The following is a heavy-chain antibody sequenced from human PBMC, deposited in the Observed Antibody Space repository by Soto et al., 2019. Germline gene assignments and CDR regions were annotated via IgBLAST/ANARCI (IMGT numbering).Heavy chain of an antibody. CDR1: GGSISIYY. D-gene: IGHD3-3*01. CDR2: IYHNGST. CDR3: ARQSWRVPYNWFDP. J-gene: IGHJ5*02. V-gene: IGHV4-59*08. Sequence: PSETLSLTCTVSGGSISIYYWNWIRQPPGKGLEWIGYIYHNGSTKYNPSLKSRVTMSIDTSKKQFSLRMTSVTAADTGVYYCARQSWRVPYNWFDPWGLGTLVTVSS.